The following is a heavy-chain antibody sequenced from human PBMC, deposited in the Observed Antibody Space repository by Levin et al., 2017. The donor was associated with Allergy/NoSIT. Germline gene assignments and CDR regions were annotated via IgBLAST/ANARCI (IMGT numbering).Heavy chain of an antibody. D-gene: IGHD3-3*01. Sequence: PSETLSLTCTVSGGSISSYYWSWIRQPPGKGLEWIGYIYYSGSTNYNPSLKSRVTISVDTSKNQFSLKLSSVTAADTAVYYCARGQVVLRSPAWYFDLWGRGTLVTVSS. V-gene: IGHV4-59*01. J-gene: IGHJ2*01. CDR2: IYYSGST. CDR3: ARGQVVLRSPAWYFDL. CDR1: GGSISSYY.